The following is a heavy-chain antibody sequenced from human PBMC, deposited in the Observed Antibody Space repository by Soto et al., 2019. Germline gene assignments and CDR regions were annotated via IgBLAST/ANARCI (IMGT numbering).Heavy chain of an antibody. V-gene: IGHV3-33*01. CDR1: GFTFSSYG. CDR3: GRQPSVHSSKAYYGMDV. Sequence: QVQLVESGGGVVQPGRSLRLSCAASGFTFSSYGMHWVRQAPGKGLEWVAVIWYDGSNKYYADSVKGRFTISRDNSKNTLYLQMNSLRGEDTAVYYCGRQPSVHSSKAYYGMDVWGQGTTVTVSS. D-gene: IGHD6-13*01. CDR2: IWYDGSNK. J-gene: IGHJ6*02.